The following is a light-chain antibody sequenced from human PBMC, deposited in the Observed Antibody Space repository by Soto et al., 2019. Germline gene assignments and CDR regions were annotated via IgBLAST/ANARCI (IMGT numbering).Light chain of an antibody. CDR3: QQYNTWPLT. CDR1: RYVSSN. V-gene: IGKV3-15*01. Sequence: EIVMTQSPATLSVSPGARAPLSCRARRYVSSNLAWYQQKPGQAPRLLIYGASTRATGIPARFSGSGSGTEFTLTISSLQSEDFALYYCQQYNTWPLTFGGGTKVDI. CDR2: GAS. J-gene: IGKJ4*01.